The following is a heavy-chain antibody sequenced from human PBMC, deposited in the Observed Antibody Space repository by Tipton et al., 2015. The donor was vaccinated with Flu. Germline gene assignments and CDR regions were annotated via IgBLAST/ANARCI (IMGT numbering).Heavy chain of an antibody. D-gene: IGHD4-11*01. V-gene: IGHV4-59*08. CDR3: ARRDFSNYVSEPKNWFDP. CDR2: IYYSGST. Sequence: GLVKPSETLSLTCTVSGGSISSYYWSWIRQPPGKGLEWIGYIYYSGSTNYNPSLKSRVTISVDTSKNRFSLKVSSVTAADTAVYYCARRDFSNYVSEPKNWFDPWGQGTLVTVSS. J-gene: IGHJ5*02. CDR1: GGSISSYY.